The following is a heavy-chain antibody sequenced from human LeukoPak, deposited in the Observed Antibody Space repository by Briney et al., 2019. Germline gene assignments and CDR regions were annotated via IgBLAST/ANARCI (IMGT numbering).Heavy chain of an antibody. V-gene: IGHV4-61*02. Sequence: SETLSLTCTVSGDSISSGNYYWTWIRQPVGKGLEWIGRIYTSGSTNYNPSLKSRVTISVDTSKNQFSLKLSSVTAADTAVYYCARRKDRATGVTMRGFDYWGQGTLVTVSS. D-gene: IGHD1-1*01. CDR1: GDSISSGNYY. CDR2: IYTSGST. J-gene: IGHJ4*02. CDR3: ARRKDRATGVTMRGFDY.